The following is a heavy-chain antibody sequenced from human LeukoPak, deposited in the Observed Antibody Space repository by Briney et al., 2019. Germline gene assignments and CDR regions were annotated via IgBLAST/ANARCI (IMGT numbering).Heavy chain of an antibody. D-gene: IGHD1-26*01. V-gene: IGHV3-21*01. Sequence: PGGSLRLSCAASGFTFSSYSMNWVRQAPGKGLEWVSSISGSSSYIYYADSVKGRFTIFRDSAKNSLCLQMNSLRAEDTAVYYCARGPWELGWFDPWGQGILVTVSS. CDR1: GFTFSSYS. CDR3: ARGPWELGWFDP. CDR2: ISGSSSYI. J-gene: IGHJ5*02.